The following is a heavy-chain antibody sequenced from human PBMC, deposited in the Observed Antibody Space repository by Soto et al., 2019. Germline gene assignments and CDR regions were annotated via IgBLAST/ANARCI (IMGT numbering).Heavy chain of an antibody. CDR2: IKQDGSEK. D-gene: IGHD1-26*01. CDR1: GFTFSSYW. V-gene: IGHV3-7*01. CDR3: ARDRLVGPYQT. Sequence: GGSLRLSCAASGFTFSSYWMSWVRQAPGKGLEWVANIKQDGSEKYYVDSVKGRFTISRDNAKNSLYLRMNSLRVDDTAVYYCARDRLVGPYQTWGQGTLVTV. J-gene: IGHJ4*02.